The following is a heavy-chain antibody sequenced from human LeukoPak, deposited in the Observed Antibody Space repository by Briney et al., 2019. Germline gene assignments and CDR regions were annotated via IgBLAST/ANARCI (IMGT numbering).Heavy chain of an antibody. CDR1: GGSIDSNS. CDR2: IYYSGTT. D-gene: IGHD6-13*01. Sequence: PSETLSLTCTVSGGSIDSNSWTWLRQPPEKGLEGIGYIYYSGTTNYNPSLKSRLTMSVDMSKNQFSLKLSSVTAADTAVYYCARRSSSWKNWFDPWGQGTLVTVSS. V-gene: IGHV4-59*13. CDR3: ARRSSSWKNWFDP. J-gene: IGHJ5*02.